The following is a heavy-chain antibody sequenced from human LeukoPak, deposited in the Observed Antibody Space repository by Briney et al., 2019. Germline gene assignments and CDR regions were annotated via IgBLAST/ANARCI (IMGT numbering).Heavy chain of an antibody. D-gene: IGHD3-16*02. CDR2: ISYDGSNK. Sequence: GGSLRLSCAASGFTFSSHAMHWVRQAPGKGLEWVAVISYDGSNKYYADSVKGRFTISRDNSKNTLYLQMNSLRAEDTAVYYCARGKALHTYYDYVWGSYRYTGYFDYWGQGTLVTVSS. CDR3: ARGKALHTYYDYVWGSYRYTGYFDY. V-gene: IGHV3-30-3*01. CDR1: GFTFSSHA. J-gene: IGHJ4*02.